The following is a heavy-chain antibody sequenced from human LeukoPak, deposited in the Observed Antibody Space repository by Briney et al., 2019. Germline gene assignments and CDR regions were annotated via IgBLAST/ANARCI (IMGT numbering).Heavy chain of an antibody. Sequence: GASVKVSCKASGGTFSSYAISWVRQAPGQGLEWMGGIIPILGIANYAQKFQGRVTLTADKSTSTAYMEMSSLRSEDTAVYYCARESYGDYSVDYWGQGTLVTVSS. V-gene: IGHV1-69*10. CDR2: IIPILGIA. D-gene: IGHD4-17*01. CDR3: ARESYGDYSVDY. CDR1: GGTFSSYA. J-gene: IGHJ4*02.